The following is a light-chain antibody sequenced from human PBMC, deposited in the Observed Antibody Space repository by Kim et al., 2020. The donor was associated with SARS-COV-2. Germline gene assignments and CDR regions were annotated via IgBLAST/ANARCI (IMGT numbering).Light chain of an antibody. CDR1: SSNIGNSS. Sequence: KVTISVSGSSSNIGNSSVSWYQQLPGTAPKLLIYGNNKRPSGIPDRFSGSKSGTSATLGITGLQTGDEADYYCGTWDSSLSAVVFGGGTQLTVL. CDR2: GNN. V-gene: IGLV1-51*01. CDR3: GTWDSSLSAVV. J-gene: IGLJ2*01.